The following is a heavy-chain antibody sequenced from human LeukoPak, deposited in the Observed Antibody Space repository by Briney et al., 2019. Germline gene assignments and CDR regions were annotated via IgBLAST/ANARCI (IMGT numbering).Heavy chain of an antibody. Sequence: GGSLRLSCAASGFNFRGYAMSWVRQAPGKGLEWVSAISGSGGRAHYADSVRGRFTISRYNSQNTLQLQMNSLRAEDTAVYYCAKEVVMGETNYYYYGMDVWGQGTTVTVSS. V-gene: IGHV3-23*01. J-gene: IGHJ6*02. CDR3: AKEVVMGETNYYYYGMDV. D-gene: IGHD2-21*01. CDR1: GFNFRGYA. CDR2: ISGSGGRA.